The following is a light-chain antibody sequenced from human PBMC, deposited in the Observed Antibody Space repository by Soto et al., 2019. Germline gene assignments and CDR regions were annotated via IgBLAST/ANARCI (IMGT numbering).Light chain of an antibody. CDR2: DTS. J-gene: IGKJ1*01. CDR1: QSVTSN. CDR3: QQYNNWPRT. Sequence: EIVIPKFPASLSVCQGERPTLSSRASQSVTSNLAWYQQKPGPAPRLLIYDTSTRATGLPARFSGSWAGTEFTLTISSLQSEDFAVYYCQQYNNWPRTVGQGTKVDIK. V-gene: IGKV3-15*01.